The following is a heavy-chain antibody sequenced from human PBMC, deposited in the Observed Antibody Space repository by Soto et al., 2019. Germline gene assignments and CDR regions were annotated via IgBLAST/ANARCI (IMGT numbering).Heavy chain of an antibody. V-gene: IGHV3-33*01. Sequence: GGSLRLSCAVSGFTFSNYCMHWVRQAPGKGLEWVAVIWYDGSNKYYADSVKGRFTISRDNSKNTLYLQMNSLRAEDTAVFYCASAADYYGSGSYLVDHWGQGTLVPVSS. CDR1: GFTFSNYC. CDR3: ASAADYYGSGSYLVDH. D-gene: IGHD3-10*01. J-gene: IGHJ4*02. CDR2: IWYDGSNK.